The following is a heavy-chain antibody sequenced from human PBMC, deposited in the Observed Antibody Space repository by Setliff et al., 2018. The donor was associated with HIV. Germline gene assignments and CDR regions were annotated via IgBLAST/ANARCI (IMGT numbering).Heavy chain of an antibody. V-gene: IGHV4-59*01. D-gene: IGHD6-6*01. CDR3: ARSSQKGIQPLLLAS. Sequence: SETLSLTCTVSGGSISSYYGSWIRQPPGKGLEWIGYIYYSGSSKNTPSLKSRVTISVDTPKNEFSLKLSSMTAADTAVYYCARSSQKGIQPLLLASWGPGTLVTVSS. CDR1: GGSISSYY. CDR2: IYYSGSS. J-gene: IGHJ4*02.